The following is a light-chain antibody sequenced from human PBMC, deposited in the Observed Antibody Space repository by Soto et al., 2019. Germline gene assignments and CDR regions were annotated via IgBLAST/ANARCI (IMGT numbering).Light chain of an antibody. Sequence: EIVLTQSPATLSLSPGERATLSCRASQSVSTYLAWYQQRPGKAPRLLIYDASNRATGIPARFSASGSGTDFTLTISRLEPEDFAVYYCQQRSTSMTFGPGTKVDIK. J-gene: IGKJ3*01. CDR1: QSVSTY. CDR3: QQRSTSMT. V-gene: IGKV3-11*01. CDR2: DAS.